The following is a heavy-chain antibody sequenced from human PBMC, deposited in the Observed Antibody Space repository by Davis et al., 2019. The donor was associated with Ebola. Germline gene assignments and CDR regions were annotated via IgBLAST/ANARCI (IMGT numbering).Heavy chain of an antibody. CDR1: GFTFSSYS. V-gene: IGHV3-48*02. J-gene: IGHJ6*03. CDR2: ISSSSSTI. Sequence: GESLKISCAASGFTFSSYSMNWVRQAPGKGLEWVSYISSSSSTIYYADSVKGRFTISRDNAKNSLYLQMNSLRDEDTAVYYCARSAAGLSQVYYYYMDVWGKGTTVTVSS. CDR3: ARSAAGLSQVYYYYMDV. D-gene: IGHD6-13*01.